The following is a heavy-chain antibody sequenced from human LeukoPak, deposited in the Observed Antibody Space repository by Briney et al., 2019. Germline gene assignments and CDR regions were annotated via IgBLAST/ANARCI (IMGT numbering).Heavy chain of an antibody. V-gene: IGHV3-23*01. CDR1: EFTFRNYD. CDR2: ISGSGGST. J-gene: IGHJ4*02. Sequence: GGSLRLSCTASEFTFRNYDMTWFRQAPGKGLEWVSAISGSGGSTYYADSVKGRFTISRDNSKNTLCLQMNSLRAEDTAVYYCASDFLNSGSYGSDYWGQGTLVTVSS. CDR3: ASDFLNSGSYGSDY. D-gene: IGHD1-26*01.